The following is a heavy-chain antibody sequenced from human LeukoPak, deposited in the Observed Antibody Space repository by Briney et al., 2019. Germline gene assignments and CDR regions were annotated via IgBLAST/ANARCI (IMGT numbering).Heavy chain of an antibody. CDR2: INPNSAGT. CDR1: GYTFNAYY. V-gene: IGHV1-2*02. J-gene: IGHJ4*02. Sequence: ASVKVSCKASGYTFNAYYTHWVRQAPGQRPEWVGWINPNSAGTNYAQKFQGRVTVNRDTSISTTFMELSGLRSDDAAVYYCARGLGDFDGDGHTNPFDYWGQGTLVTVSS. CDR3: ARGLGDFDGDGHTNPFDY. D-gene: IGHD2-21*01.